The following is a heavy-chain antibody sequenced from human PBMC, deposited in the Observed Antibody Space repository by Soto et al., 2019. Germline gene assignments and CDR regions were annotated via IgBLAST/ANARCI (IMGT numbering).Heavy chain of an antibody. V-gene: IGHV1-18*01. Sequence: ASVKVSCKASGYTFTSYGISWVRQAPGQGLEWMGWISAXXGNTNYAQKLQGRVTMTTDTSTSTAYMELRSLRSDDTAVYYCARLGGYCSSTSCYTGFDYYYYMDVWGKGTTVTVSS. CDR2: ISAXXGNT. CDR1: GYTFTSYG. D-gene: IGHD2-2*02. CDR3: ARLGGYCSSTSCYTGFDYYYYMDV. J-gene: IGHJ6*03.